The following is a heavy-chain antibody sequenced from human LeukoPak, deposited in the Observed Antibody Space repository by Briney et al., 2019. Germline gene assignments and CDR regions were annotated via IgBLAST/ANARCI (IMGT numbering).Heavy chain of an antibody. V-gene: IGHV1-2*06. J-gene: IGHJ4*02. D-gene: IGHD6-19*01. CDR3: ASRGSSGWYSGFYFDY. CDR2: INPNSGGT. CDR1: GYTFTGYY. Sequence: ASVKVSCKASGYTFTGYYMHWVRQAPGQGLEWMGRINPNSGGTNYAQKFQGRVTMTRDTSISTAYMELSGLRSDDTAVYYCASRGSSGWYSGFYFDYWGQGTLVTVSS.